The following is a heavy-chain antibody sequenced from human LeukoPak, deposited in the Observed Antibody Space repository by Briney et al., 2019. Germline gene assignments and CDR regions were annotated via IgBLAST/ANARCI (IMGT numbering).Heavy chain of an antibody. Sequence: AASVTVSCKASGYTFTSYDINWVRQAPGQGLEWMGGIIPIFGTANYAQKFQGRVTITADESTSTAYMELSSLRSEDTAVYYCARTRVAATTSYYYYGMDVWGQGTTVTVSS. CDR1: GYTFTSYD. CDR3: ARTRVAATTSYYYYGMDV. D-gene: IGHD2-15*01. V-gene: IGHV1-69*13. J-gene: IGHJ6*02. CDR2: IIPIFGTA.